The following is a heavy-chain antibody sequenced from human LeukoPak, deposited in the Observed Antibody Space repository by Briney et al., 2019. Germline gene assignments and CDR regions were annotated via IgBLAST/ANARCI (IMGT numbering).Heavy chain of an antibody. CDR2: ITTSGATT. D-gene: IGHD2-15*01. CDR1: GFTFSSYG. V-gene: IGHV3-23*01. CDR3: AKTLRWRMDAFDI. Sequence: GGSLRLSCAASGFTFSSYGMIWVRQAPGRGREGVSFITTSGATTSYADSVKGRFTISRDNPRNTLYLQMNSLRAEDTAVYYCAKTLRWRMDAFDIWGQGTMVTVSS. J-gene: IGHJ3*02.